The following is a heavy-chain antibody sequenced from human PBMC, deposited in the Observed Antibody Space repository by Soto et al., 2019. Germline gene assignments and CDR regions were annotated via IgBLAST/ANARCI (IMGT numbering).Heavy chain of an antibody. V-gene: IGHV1-46*02. Sequence: QVQLVQSGAEVRKPGASVRLSCETSGYNFNQYDIHWVRQAPGEGLEWMGIINLRGGTTEYANKLRWRVTVTGDTSTSTTYMQLNSLRSEDTAVYFCARGHNDSDVTRWDYWGQGTLVTVSS. CDR3: ARGHNDSDVTRWDY. CDR2: INLRGGTT. D-gene: IGHD1-1*01. J-gene: IGHJ4*02. CDR1: GYNFNQYD.